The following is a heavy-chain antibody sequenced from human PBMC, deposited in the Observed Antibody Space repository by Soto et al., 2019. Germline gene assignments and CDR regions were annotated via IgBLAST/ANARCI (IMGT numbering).Heavy chain of an antibody. CDR1: GASISSDRYY. CDR3: ARPFVDGMAGFGP. Sequence: PSDTLSLTCTVSGASISSDRYYWDWIRQPPGKGLEWIGSVYYSGTTYYNPSLKSRVTVSVDTSKNQFSLNLRSVTAADTAVHYSARPFVDGMAGFGPWGQGPLVTVSA. J-gene: IGHJ5*02. D-gene: IGHD2-15*01. V-gene: IGHV4-39*01. CDR2: VYYSGTT.